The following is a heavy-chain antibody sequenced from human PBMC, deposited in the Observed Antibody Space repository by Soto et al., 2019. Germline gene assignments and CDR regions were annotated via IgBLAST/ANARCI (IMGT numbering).Heavy chain of an antibody. V-gene: IGHV1-69*02. CDR3: ALGDNGDVFAF. CDR2: IIPIRDIT. CDR1: GGTFSTYT. Sequence: QVQVVQSGAEVKKPGSSVKVSCKTSGGTFSTYTLSWVRQAPGQGLEWMGRIIPIRDITNYAQKFQGRFTITADKSTSTAYMDLSSLRSEDTALYCCALGDNGDVFAFWGQGTLLSVSS. J-gene: IGHJ4*02. D-gene: IGHD4-17*01.